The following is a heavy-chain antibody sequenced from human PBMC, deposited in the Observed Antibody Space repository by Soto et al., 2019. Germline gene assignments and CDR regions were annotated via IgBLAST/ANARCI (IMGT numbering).Heavy chain of an antibody. Sequence: PGGSLRLSCAASGFTFRNYGMNWVRQAPGKGLEWVSYIGIGSSTKYYADSVKGRFTISRDNAKNSLYLQMNSLRDDDTAVYYCARGRGYCGGTNCYLDYWGQGALVTVSS. CDR3: ARGRGYCGGTNCYLDY. CDR2: IGIGSSTK. CDR1: GFTFRNYG. D-gene: IGHD2-21*01. J-gene: IGHJ4*02. V-gene: IGHV3-48*02.